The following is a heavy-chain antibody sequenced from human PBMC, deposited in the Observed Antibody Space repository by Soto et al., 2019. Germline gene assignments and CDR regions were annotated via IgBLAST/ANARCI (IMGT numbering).Heavy chain of an antibody. D-gene: IGHD3-10*01. J-gene: IGHJ5*01. V-gene: IGHV1-8*02. CDR1: GYTFNNYD. Sequence: ASLEGSCKAAGYTFNNYDIHWVRQAPGHGLEWMGWMNPNSGNTGYAQNFRGRVTMTQNTAIGTAYMELSSLRSDDTATYYCTRAYGAETFDFWGQGTRVTVSS. CDR2: MNPNSGNT. CDR3: TRAYGAETFDF.